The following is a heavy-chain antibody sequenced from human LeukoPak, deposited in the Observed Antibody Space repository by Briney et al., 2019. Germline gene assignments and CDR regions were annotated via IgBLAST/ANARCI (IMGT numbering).Heavy chain of an antibody. D-gene: IGHD6-6*01. Sequence: QPGGSLRLSCAASGFTFSSYAMTWVRQAPGKGLEWVSTISGSGGTTYYADSVKGRFTISRDNSKTTLFLQMNSLRAEDTAVYYCAEENPRIAARISDYWGQGTLVTVSS. CDR2: ISGSGGTT. CDR1: GFTFSSYA. CDR3: AEENPRIAARISDY. J-gene: IGHJ4*02. V-gene: IGHV3-23*01.